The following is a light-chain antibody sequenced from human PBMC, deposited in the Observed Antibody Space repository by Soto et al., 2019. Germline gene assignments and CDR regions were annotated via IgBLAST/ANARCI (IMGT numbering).Light chain of an antibody. J-gene: IGKJ4*01. CDR3: QQYVSSLTVT. V-gene: IGKV3-15*01. CDR2: GAS. Sequence: EIVMTQSPATLSVSPGERATLSCRASQSVSSNLAWYQQKPGQAPRLLIYGASTRATGIPDRFSGSGSGTDFTLTISRLEPEDFAVYYCQQYVSSLTVTFGGGTKV. CDR1: QSVSSN.